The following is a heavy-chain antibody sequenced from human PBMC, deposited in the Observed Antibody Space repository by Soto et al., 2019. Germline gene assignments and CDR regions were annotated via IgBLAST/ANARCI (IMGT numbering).Heavy chain of an antibody. D-gene: IGHD6-13*01. CDR1: GFTFSSYA. J-gene: IGHJ4*02. V-gene: IGHV3-30-3*01. Sequence: QVQLVESGGGVVQPGRSLRLSCAASGFTFSSYAMHWVRQAPGKGLEWVAVISYDGSNKYYADYVRGRFTISRDNSKNTMYLQINSLRAEDTAVYYCAREGPLSRYYFDYWGQGTLVTVSS. CDR2: ISYDGSNK. CDR3: AREGPLSRYYFDY.